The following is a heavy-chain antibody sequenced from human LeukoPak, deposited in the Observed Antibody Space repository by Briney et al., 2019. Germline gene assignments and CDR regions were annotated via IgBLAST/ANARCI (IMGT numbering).Heavy chain of an antibody. V-gene: IGHV4-34*01. CDR2: IYYSGST. CDR3: ARLSYNWNTGY. D-gene: IGHD1/OR15-1a*01. Sequence: SETLSLTCAVYGGSFSGYYWSWIRQPPGKGLEWIGSIYYSGSTYYSPSLNGRVTMSIDTSKNQFSLKLTSVTAADTAVYYCARLSYNWNTGYWGQGTLVTVSS. CDR1: GGSFSGYY. J-gene: IGHJ4*02.